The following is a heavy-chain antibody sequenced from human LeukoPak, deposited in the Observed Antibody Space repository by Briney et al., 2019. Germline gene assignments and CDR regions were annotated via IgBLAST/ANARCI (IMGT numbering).Heavy chain of an antibody. D-gene: IGHD5-12*01. V-gene: IGHV3-7*01. Sequence: GGSLRLSCAASGFAFSRYWMTWVRQAPGKGLEWVANINQGGSDKNYVDSVKGRFSISRDNGKNSLYFQMNSLRAEDTAVYYCARRRNRGYSAHGRGGWFDPWGQGTLVTVSS. J-gene: IGHJ5*02. CDR3: ARRRNRGYSAHGRGGWFDP. CDR2: INQGGSDK. CDR1: GFAFSRYW.